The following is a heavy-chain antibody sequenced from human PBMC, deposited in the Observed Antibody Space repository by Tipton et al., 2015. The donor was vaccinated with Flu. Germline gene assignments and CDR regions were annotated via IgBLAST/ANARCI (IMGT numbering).Heavy chain of an antibody. J-gene: IGHJ5*02. CDR1: GFTFNNYV. D-gene: IGHD4/OR15-4a*01. Sequence: SLRLSCAASGFTFNNYVMYWVRQAPGKGLEWVAVISYDGSNKYYTDSVKGRFTSSRDNSKNTLYLQMSSLRPEDTAVYYCARDYTNGATWDSVQCFAPWGQGALVSVSS. V-gene: IGHV3-30-3*01. CDR3: ARDYTNGATWDSVQCFAP. CDR2: ISYDGSNK.